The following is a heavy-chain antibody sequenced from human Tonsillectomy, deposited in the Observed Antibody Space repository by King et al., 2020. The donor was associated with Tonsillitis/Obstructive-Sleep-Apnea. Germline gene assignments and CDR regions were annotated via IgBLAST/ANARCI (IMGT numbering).Heavy chain of an antibody. CDR3: AREALDAFDV. CDR2: IYYSGST. Sequence: VQLQESGPGLVKPSETLSLTCTVSGGSISSYYWSWIRQPPGKGLEWIGYIYYSGSTKYNPSLKSRVTISVDTSKNQFSLKLSSVTAADTAVYYCAREALDAFDVWGQGTMVTVSS. CDR1: GGSISSYY. V-gene: IGHV4-59*01. J-gene: IGHJ3*01.